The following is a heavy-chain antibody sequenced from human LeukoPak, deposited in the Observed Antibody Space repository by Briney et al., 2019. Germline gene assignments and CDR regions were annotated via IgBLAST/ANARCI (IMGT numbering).Heavy chain of an antibody. CDR3: ARLRGCSSTSCYYYYYMDV. Sequence: GSLRLSCAASGFTFSSYAMSWVRQPPGKGLEWIGEINHSGSTNYNPSLKSRVTISVDTSKNQFSLKLSSVTAADTAVYYCARLRGCSSTSCYYYYYMDVWGKGTTVTVSS. CDR2: INHSGST. D-gene: IGHD2-2*01. CDR1: GFTFSSYA. V-gene: IGHV4-34*01. J-gene: IGHJ6*03.